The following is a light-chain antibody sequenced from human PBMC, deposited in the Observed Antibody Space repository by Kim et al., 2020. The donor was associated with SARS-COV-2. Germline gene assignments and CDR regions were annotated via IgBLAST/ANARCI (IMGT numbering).Light chain of an antibody. J-gene: IGKJ1*01. CDR3: QQGT. Sequence: PSSLSASVGDRVTITCRASQSISSYLNWYQQKPGKAPKLLIYAASSLQSGVPSRFSGSGSGTDFTLTISSLQPEDFATYYCQQGTFGQGTKVDIK. CDR1: QSISSY. V-gene: IGKV1-39*01. CDR2: AAS.